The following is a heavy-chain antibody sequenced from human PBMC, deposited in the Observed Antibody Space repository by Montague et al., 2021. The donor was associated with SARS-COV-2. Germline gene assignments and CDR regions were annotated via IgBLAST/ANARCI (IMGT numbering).Heavy chain of an antibody. D-gene: IGHD1-1*01. CDR1: GGSFSDYY. Sequence: TLSLTCAVYGGSFSDYYWSWIRQPPGKGLEWMGEINHSGSTGYNPPLKSRVTISVDTSKNQFSLRLTSATAADTAVYYCARERQGNYFHYYGLDVWGQGTTVTVSS. V-gene: IGHV4-34*01. CDR3: ARERQGNYFHYYGLDV. J-gene: IGHJ6*02. CDR2: INHSGST.